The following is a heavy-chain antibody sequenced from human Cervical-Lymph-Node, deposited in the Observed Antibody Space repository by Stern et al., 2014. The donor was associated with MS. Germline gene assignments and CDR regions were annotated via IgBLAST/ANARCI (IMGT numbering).Heavy chain of an antibody. CDR3: AKDLGEVFYYGMDV. Sequence: EVQLVQSGGGLVQPGGALRLSCAASGIIFWGFVLPWVREAPGKGLGWVAGISWNSGDIAYTDSVKGRFTISRDNAKNSLYLHMNSLRAEDTALYYCAKDLGEVFYYGMDVWGQGTTVTVSS. D-gene: IGHD2-21*01. V-gene: IGHV3-9*01. CDR2: ISWNSGDI. CDR1: GIIFWGFV. J-gene: IGHJ6*02.